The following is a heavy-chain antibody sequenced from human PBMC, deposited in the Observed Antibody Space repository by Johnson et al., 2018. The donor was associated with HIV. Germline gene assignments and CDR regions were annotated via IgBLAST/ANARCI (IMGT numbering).Heavy chain of an antibody. D-gene: IGHD6-13*01. CDR1: GFTFSSYG. CDR3: AKDGAAAGTVGADAFHI. V-gene: IGHV3-30*02. Sequence: QVQLVESGGGVVQPGGSLRLSCAASGFTFSSYGMHWVRQAPGKGLEWVAFIRYDGSNTYYADSVKGRFTISRDNSKNTLYLQMNSLRAEDTAVYYCAKDGAAAGTVGADAFHIWGQGTMDTVSS. CDR2: IRYDGSNT. J-gene: IGHJ3*02.